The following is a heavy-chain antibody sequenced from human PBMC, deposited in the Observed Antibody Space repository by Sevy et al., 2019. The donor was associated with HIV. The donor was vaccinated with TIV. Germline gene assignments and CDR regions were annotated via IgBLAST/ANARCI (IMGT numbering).Heavy chain of an antibody. J-gene: IGHJ5*02. CDR3: ARDRFRAGATTGCFDP. D-gene: IGHD1-26*01. CDR1: GFTFSSYG. V-gene: IGHV3-33*01. CDR2: IWYDGSNK. Sequence: GGSLRLSCAASGFTFSSYGMHWVRQAPGKGLEWVAVIWYDGSNKYYADSVKGRFTISRDNSKNTLYLQMNSLRAEDTAVYYCARDRFRAGATTGCFDPWGQGTLVTVSS.